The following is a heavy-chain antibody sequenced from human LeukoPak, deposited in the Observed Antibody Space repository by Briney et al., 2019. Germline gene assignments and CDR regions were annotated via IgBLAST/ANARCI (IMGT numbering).Heavy chain of an antibody. CDR2: IIPIFGTA. D-gene: IGHD6-13*01. J-gene: IGHJ2*01. CDR3: ARFAAAGVVHLEL. Sequence: ASVKVSCKASGGTFNNYAFNWVRQAPGQGLEWMGGIIPIFGTANYAQNFQGRVTITTDESTSTAYMELSSLRSEDTAVYYCARFAAAGVVHLELWGRGTQVIVSS. CDR1: GGTFNNYA. V-gene: IGHV1-69*05.